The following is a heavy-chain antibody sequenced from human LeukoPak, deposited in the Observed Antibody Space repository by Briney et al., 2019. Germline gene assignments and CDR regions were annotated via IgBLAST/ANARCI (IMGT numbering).Heavy chain of an antibody. V-gene: IGHV1-18*01. Sequence: ASVKVSCKASGYTFTSYGISWVRQAPGQGLEWMGWISAYNGNTNYAQKLQGRVTMTTDTSTSTAYMELRSLRSDDTAVYYCPRDVQVRSARYYDFWSGHDYWGQGTLVTVSS. CDR3: PRDVQVRSARYYDFWSGHDY. J-gene: IGHJ4*02. D-gene: IGHD3-3*01. CDR1: GYTFTSYG. CDR2: ISAYNGNT.